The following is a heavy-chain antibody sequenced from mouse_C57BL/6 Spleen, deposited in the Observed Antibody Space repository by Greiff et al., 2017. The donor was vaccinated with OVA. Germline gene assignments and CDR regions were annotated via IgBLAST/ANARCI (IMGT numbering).Heavy chain of an antibody. J-gene: IGHJ2*01. D-gene: IGHD1-1*01. Sequence: VQLQQPGAELVKPGASVKLSCKASGYTFTSYWMHWVKQRPGQGLEWIGMIHPNSGSTNYNEKFKSKATLTVDKSSSTAYLQLSSLTSEDSAGYCCARYGSSDLDYWGQGTTLTVSS. CDR1: GYTFTSYW. CDR2: IHPNSGST. V-gene: IGHV1-64*01. CDR3: ARYGSSDLDY.